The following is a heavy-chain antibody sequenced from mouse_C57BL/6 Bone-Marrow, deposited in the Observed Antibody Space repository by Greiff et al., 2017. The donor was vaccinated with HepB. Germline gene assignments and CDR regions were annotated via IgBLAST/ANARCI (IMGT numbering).Heavy chain of an antibody. CDR2: IDPENGDT. J-gene: IGHJ3*01. CDR3: TTLYYDYDVGDY. D-gene: IGHD2-4*01. V-gene: IGHV14-4*01. Sequence: VQLQQSGAELVRPGASVKLSCTASGFTIKDDYMHWVKQRPEQGLEWIGWIDPENGDTEYASKFQGKATITADTSSNPAYLQLSSLTSEDTAVYYCTTLYYDYDVGDYWGQGTLVTVSA. CDR1: GFTIKDDY.